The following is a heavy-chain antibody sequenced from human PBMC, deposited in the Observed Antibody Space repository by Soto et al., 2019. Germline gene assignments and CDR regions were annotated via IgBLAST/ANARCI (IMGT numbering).Heavy chain of an antibody. V-gene: IGHV4-4*07. CDR3: ARLYSSSWYNWFDP. D-gene: IGHD6-13*01. Sequence: QVQLQESGPGLVKPSETLSLTCTVSGGSISSYYWSWIRQPAGKGLEWIGRIYTSGSTNYNPSLKSRFTMSVDTSKNQFSLKLSSVTAADTAVYYCARLYSSSWYNWFDPWGQGTLVTVSS. J-gene: IGHJ5*02. CDR1: GGSISSYY. CDR2: IYTSGST.